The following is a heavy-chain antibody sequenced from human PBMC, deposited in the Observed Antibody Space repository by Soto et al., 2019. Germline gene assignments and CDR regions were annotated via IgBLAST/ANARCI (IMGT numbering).Heavy chain of an antibody. J-gene: IGHJ6*02. CDR3: ARALGYCSSTSCFGAVGMDV. CDR2: IYYSGST. D-gene: IGHD2-2*01. V-gene: IGHV4-59*01. CDR1: GDSISSYY. Sequence: SETLSLTCTVSGDSISSYYGSWNRQPPGKRLEWIGYIYYSGSTNYNPSLKSRVTISVDTSKNQFSLKLSSVTAADTAVYHCARALGYCSSTSCFGAVGMDVWGQGTTVTVSS.